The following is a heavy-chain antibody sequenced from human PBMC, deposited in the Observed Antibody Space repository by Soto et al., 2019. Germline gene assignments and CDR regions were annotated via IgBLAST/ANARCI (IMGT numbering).Heavy chain of an antibody. CDR3: ARGYCSGDSCYSYYYYYYGMDV. V-gene: IGHV1-69*13. J-gene: IGHJ6*02. D-gene: IGHD2-15*01. Sequence: SVKASCKASGYTFTCYGISWVRQAPGQGLEWMGGIIPIFGTANYAQKFQGRVTITADESTSTAYMELSSLRSEDTAVYYCARGYCSGDSCYSYYYYYYGMDVWGQGTTVTVSS. CDR1: GYTFTCYG. CDR2: IIPIFGTA.